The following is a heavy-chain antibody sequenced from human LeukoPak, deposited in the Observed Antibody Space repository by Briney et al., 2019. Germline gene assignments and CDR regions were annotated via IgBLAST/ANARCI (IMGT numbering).Heavy chain of an antibody. D-gene: IGHD2-15*01. Sequence: KSSETLSLTCAVYGGSFSGYYWSWIRQPPGKGLEWIGEINHSGSTNYNPSLKSRVTISVDTSKNQFSLKLSSVTAADTAVYYCARLWLPPSATRYNWFDPWGQGTLVTVSS. J-gene: IGHJ5*02. CDR1: GGSFSGYY. CDR3: ARLWLPPSATRYNWFDP. CDR2: INHSGST. V-gene: IGHV4-34*01.